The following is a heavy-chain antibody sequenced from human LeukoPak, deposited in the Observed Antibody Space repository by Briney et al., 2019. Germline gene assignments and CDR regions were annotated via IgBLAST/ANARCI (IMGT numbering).Heavy chain of an antibody. J-gene: IGHJ4*02. V-gene: IGHV3-48*02. CDR1: GFTFSSYS. CDR3: ARGVVSYYDYVWGSYRSLPPIDY. CDR2: ISSSSSTI. D-gene: IGHD3-16*02. Sequence: GRSLRLSCAASGFTFSSYSMNWVRQAPGKGLEWVSYISSSSSTIYYADSVKGRFTISRDNAKNSLYLQMNSLRDEDTAVYYCARGVVSYYDYVWGSYRSLPPIDYWGQGTLVTVSS.